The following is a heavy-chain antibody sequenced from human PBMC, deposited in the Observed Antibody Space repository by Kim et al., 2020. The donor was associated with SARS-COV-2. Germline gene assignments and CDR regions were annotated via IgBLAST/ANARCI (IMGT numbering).Heavy chain of an antibody. D-gene: IGHD3-16*01. Sequence: SETLSLTCTVSGGSISGYYWSWIRQPPGKGLEWNGYIYDSGTTNYNPSLKSRVTISADTSKNQFSLRLSSVAAADAAVYYCARQKRSAWDYFDFWGQGTL. CDR1: GGSISGYY. CDR2: IYDSGTT. V-gene: IGHV4-59*08. CDR3: ARQKRSAWDYFDF. J-gene: IGHJ4*02.